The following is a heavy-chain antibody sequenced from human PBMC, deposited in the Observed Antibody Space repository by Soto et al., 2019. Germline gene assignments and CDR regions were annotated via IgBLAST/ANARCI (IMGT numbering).Heavy chain of an antibody. CDR3: ARDRLDYGGKPNYFDY. Sequence: QVQLVQSGAEVKKPGSSVKVSCKASGGTFSSYAISWVRQAPGQGLEWMGGIIPIFGTANHALKFQGRVTFTADESTSTAYMELSSLRSEDMAVYYCARDRLDYGGKPNYFDYWGQGTLVTVSS. CDR2: IIPIFGTA. J-gene: IGHJ4*02. D-gene: IGHD4-17*01. V-gene: IGHV1-69*01. CDR1: GGTFSSYA.